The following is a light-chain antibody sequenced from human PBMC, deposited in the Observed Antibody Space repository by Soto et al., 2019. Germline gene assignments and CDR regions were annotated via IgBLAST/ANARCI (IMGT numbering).Light chain of an antibody. J-gene: IGKJ1*01. Sequence: NGLTHAAVTLALSTGERAVLSCRASQSVSTSLAWYQHKPGQAPRLFIYDASKRAPGIPARFSGSGSGTDFTLTISSLEPEEIAVYYCQVRDVWPSFGQGTKV. V-gene: IGKV3-11*01. CDR1: QSVSTS. CDR2: DAS. CDR3: QVRDVWPS.